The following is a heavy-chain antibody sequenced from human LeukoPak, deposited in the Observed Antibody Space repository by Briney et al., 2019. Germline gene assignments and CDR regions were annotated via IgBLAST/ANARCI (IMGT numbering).Heavy chain of an antibody. Sequence: GGSLRLSCAASGFTFSSYGMHWVRQAPGQGLEWVAFIRYDGSNKYYAGSVKGRFTISRDNSKNTLYLHVNRLRAEDTAVYYCARGAHSSWYDRDYYYYYMDVWGKGTTVTVSS. D-gene: IGHD6-13*01. V-gene: IGHV3-30*02. CDR3: ARGAHSSWYDRDYYYYYMDV. CDR2: IRYDGSNK. J-gene: IGHJ6*03. CDR1: GFTFSSYG.